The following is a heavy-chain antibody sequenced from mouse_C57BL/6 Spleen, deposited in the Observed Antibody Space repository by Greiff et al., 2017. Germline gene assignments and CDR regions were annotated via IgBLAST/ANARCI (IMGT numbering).Heavy chain of an antibody. D-gene: IGHD2-1*01. V-gene: IGHV1-50*01. CDR2: IDPSDSYT. Sequence: QVQLQQPGAELVKPGASVKLSCKASGYTFTSYWMQWVKQRPGQGLEWIGEIDPSDSYTNYNQKFKGKATLTVDTSSSTAYMQLSSLTSEDSAVYYCARSLYGNYEDYWGQGTSVTVSS. CDR1: GYTFTSYW. CDR3: ARSLYGNYEDY. J-gene: IGHJ4*01.